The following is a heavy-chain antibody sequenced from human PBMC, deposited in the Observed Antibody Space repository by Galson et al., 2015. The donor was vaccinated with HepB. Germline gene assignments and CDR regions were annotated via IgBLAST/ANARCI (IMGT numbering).Heavy chain of an antibody. J-gene: IGHJ6*02. CDR3: ARDMERYSGYDFSYYYYGMDV. CDR2: IIPIFGTA. Sequence: SVKVSCKASGGTFSSYAISWVRQAPGQGLEWMGGIIPIFGTANYAQKFQGRVTITADESTSTAYMELSSLRSEDTAVYYCARDMERYSGYDFSYYYYGMDVWGQGTTVTVSS. CDR1: GGTFSSYA. D-gene: IGHD5-12*01. V-gene: IGHV1-69*13.